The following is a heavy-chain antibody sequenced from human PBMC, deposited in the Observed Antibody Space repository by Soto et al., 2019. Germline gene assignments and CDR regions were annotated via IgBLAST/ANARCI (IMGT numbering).Heavy chain of an antibody. V-gene: IGHV3-74*01. J-gene: IGHJ4*02. CDR1: GFTFSTYW. CDR2: ISSDGTTT. CDR3: ASWGGIASLAYDGSQARYVY. Sequence: GGSLRLSCEASGFTFSTYWMHWVRQAPGKGLVWVSLISSDGTTTNYADSVKGRFTISRDNSKNTLFLQVNSLREEDTAVYYCASWGGIASLAYDGSQARYVYWCQRTLVTDSS. D-gene: IGHD6-13*01.